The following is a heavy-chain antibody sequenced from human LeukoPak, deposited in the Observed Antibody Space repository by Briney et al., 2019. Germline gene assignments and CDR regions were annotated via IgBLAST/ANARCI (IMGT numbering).Heavy chain of an antibody. CDR1: GVSFNDYY. V-gene: IGHV4-34*01. D-gene: IGHD4-17*01. J-gene: IGHJ4*02. CDR3: TRMTTGHDY. CDR2: INHSGYT. Sequence: SEALSLTCAVSGVSFNDYYWSWVRQTPGKGLEWIGEINHSGYTNDSPSLKSRVTLSIDTSRKQFSLNVRSVTVADTGIYYCTRMTTGHDYWGQGTLVTVSS.